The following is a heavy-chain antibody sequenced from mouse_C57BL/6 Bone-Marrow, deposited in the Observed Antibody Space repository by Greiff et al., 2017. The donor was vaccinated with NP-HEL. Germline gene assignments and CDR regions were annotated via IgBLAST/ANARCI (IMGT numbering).Heavy chain of an antibody. J-gene: IGHJ3*01. CDR1: GYTFTDYN. CDR3: AYYSKGFAY. V-gene: IGHV1-18*01. Sequence: DVQLQESGPELVKPGASVKIPCKASGYTFTDYNMDWVKQSHGKSLEWIGDINPNNGGTIYNQKFKGKATLTVDKSSSTAYMELRSLTSEDTAVYYCAYYSKGFAYWGQGTLVTVSA. D-gene: IGHD2-5*01. CDR2: INPNNGGT.